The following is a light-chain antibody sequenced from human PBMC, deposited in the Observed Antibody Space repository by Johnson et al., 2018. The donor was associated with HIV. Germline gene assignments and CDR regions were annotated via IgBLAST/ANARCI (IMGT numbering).Light chain of an antibody. V-gene: IGLV1-51*02. CDR1: TSNIGSNY. CDR3: GTWDTSLNAFV. Sequence: HSVLTQPPSVSAAPGQKINISCSGSTSNIGSNYVSWYQQLPGTAPKLLIYENDKRPSGIPDRFSGSKSGMSATLAITGLQTGDEADYYCGTWDTSLNAFVLGTGTSVIVL. CDR2: END. J-gene: IGLJ1*01.